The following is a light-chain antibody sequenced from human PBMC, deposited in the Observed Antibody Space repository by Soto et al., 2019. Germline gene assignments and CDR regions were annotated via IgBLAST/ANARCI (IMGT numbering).Light chain of an antibody. CDR1: SSDVGAFNY. J-gene: IGLJ3*02. Sequence: QSALTQPASVSGSPGQSIAISCTGTSSDVGAFNYVSWYQQHPGKAPKLLISEVGNRPSGVSNRFSGSKSGNTASLTISGLQAEDEADYYCISYTISSTWVFGGGTQLTVL. CDR3: ISYTISSTWV. V-gene: IGLV2-14*01. CDR2: EVG.